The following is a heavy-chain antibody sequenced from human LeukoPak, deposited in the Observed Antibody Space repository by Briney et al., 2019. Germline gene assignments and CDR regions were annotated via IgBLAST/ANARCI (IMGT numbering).Heavy chain of an antibody. CDR3: ARDTIVVVPAAIFWFDP. CDR2: VKQDGSEK. Sequence: GGSLRLSCAASGFTFSSYGMSWVRQAPGKGLEWVANVKQDGSEKYYVDSVKGRFTISRDNAKNSLYLQMNSLRAEDTAVYYCARDTIVVVPAAIFWFDPWGQGTLVTVSS. D-gene: IGHD2-2*02. J-gene: IGHJ5*02. CDR1: GFTFSSYG. V-gene: IGHV3-7*01.